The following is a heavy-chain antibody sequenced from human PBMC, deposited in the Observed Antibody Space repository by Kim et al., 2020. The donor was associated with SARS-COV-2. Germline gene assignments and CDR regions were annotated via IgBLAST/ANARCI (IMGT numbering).Heavy chain of an antibody. CDR3: AREAGSGSYSGWAYYYYYYGMDV. Sequence: GGSLRLSCAASGFTFSSYSMNWVRQAPGKGLEWVSSISSSSSYIYYADSVKGRFTISRDNAKNSLYLQMNSLRAEDTAVYYCAREAGSGSYSGWAYYYYYYGMDVWGQGTTVTVSS. CDR1: GFTFSSYS. V-gene: IGHV3-21*04. J-gene: IGHJ6*02. CDR2: ISSSSSYI. D-gene: IGHD1-26*01.